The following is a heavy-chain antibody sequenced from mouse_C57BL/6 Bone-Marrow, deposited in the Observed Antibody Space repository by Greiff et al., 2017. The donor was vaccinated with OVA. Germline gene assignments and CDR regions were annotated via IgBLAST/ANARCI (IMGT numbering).Heavy chain of an antibody. CDR2: IWWDDDK. J-gene: IGHJ2*01. D-gene: IGHD1-1*01. CDR1: GFSLSTFGMG. V-gene: IGHV8-8*01. Sequence: QVTLKVSGPGILQPSQSLSLTCSFSGFSLSTFGMGVGWIRQPSGKGLEWLAHIWWDDDKYYNPALKSLLTISKDTSKNQVFLKIANVDTADTATYYRARACYGSSYDYFDDWGQGTTLTVSS. CDR3: ARACYGSSYDYFDD.